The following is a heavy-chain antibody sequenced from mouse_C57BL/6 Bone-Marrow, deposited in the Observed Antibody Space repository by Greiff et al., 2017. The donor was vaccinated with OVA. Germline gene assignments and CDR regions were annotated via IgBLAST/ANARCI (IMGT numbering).Heavy chain of an antibody. D-gene: IGHD1-1*01. Sequence: EVMLVESGGGLVQPGDSLSLSCAASGFTFTNYYMSWVRQPPGKALEWLAFIRNKPNGSTTEYSASVKGRFTISRDNSQSILYLQMNALRAEDSATYYCAGYKGRVAVDYFDYWGQGTALTVSS. V-gene: IGHV7-3*01. CDR1: GFTFTNYY. J-gene: IGHJ2*01. CDR2: IRNKPNGSTT. CDR3: AGYKGRVAVDYFDY.